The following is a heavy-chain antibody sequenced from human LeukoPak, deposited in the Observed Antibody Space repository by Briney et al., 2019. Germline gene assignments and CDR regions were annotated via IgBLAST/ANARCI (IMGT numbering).Heavy chain of an antibody. D-gene: IGHD3-10*01. V-gene: IGHV4-30-4*01. Sequence: SETLSLTCTVSGGSISSGDYSWSWIRQPPGKGLEWIGYIYYSGSTYYNPSLKSRVTISVDTSKNQFSLKLSSVTAADTAVYYCARGIRGAMVRGVSYYFDYWGQGTLVTVSS. CDR1: GGSISSGDYS. CDR3: ARGIRGAMVRGVSYYFDY. CDR2: IYYSGST. J-gene: IGHJ4*02.